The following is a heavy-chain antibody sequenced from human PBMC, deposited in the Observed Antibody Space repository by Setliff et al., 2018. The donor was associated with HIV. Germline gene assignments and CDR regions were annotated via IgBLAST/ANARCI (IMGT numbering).Heavy chain of an antibody. Sequence: SETLSLTCAVYGGSFSGYYWSWIRQPPGKGLEWIGEINDNGSTNYNPSLKSRVTISVDTSKNQFSLKLSSVTAADTAVYYCARGVDYYTDHVDIWGQGALVTVSS. V-gene: IGHV4-34*01. J-gene: IGHJ4*02. CDR2: INDNGST. D-gene: IGHD3-22*01. CDR3: ARGVDYYTDHVDI. CDR1: GGSFSGYY.